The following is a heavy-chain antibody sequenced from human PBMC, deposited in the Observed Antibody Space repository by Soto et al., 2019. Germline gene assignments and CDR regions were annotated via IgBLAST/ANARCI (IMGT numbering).Heavy chain of an antibody. J-gene: IGHJ4*02. CDR1: GDSINSGSCY. D-gene: IGHD4-4*01. CDR2: IYYTGNT. V-gene: IGHV4-31*03. CDR3: ARTSTVVSVDY. Sequence: PSETLSLTCTVSGDSINSGSCYWSWIRQHPGKGLEWIGYIYYTGNTYYNPSLKSRLTISLDTSENQFSLNLSSVTAADTAVYYCARTSTVVSVDYWGQGTLVTVSS.